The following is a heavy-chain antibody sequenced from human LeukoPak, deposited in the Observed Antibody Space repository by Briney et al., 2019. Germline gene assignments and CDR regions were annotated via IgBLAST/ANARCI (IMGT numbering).Heavy chain of an antibody. D-gene: IGHD6-13*01. CDR1: GFTFSSYG. CDR2: ISGSGGST. J-gene: IGHJ4*02. CDR3: AKVGAGSSSWYARPFDS. Sequence: PGGTLRLSCAASGFTFSSYGMSWVRQAPGKGLEWVSAISGSGGSTYYADSVKGRFTISRDNSKNTLYLQMNSLRAEDTAVYYCAKVGAGSSSWYARPFDSWGQGTLVTVSS. V-gene: IGHV3-23*01.